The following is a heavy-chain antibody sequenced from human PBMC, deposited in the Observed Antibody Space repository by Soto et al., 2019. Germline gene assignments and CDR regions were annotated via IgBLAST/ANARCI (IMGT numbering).Heavy chain of an antibody. CDR3: VPNFDY. Sequence: QVEVVQSGGGVVQPGKSLRLSCAASGFIFSDYGVHWARQVPGKGLQWVAFISNNASHEYYADSVKGRFTISRDNSKNTVYLQMKSLRPGDTAVYYCVPNFDYWGQGTLVTVSP. J-gene: IGHJ4*02. CDR2: ISNNASHE. CDR1: GFIFSDYG. V-gene: IGHV3-30-3*01.